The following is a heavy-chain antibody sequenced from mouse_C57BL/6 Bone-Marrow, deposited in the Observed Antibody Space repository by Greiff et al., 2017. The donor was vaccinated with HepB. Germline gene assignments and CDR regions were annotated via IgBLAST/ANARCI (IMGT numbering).Heavy chain of an antibody. CDR2: IYPGDGDT. Sequence: QVQLQQSGAELVKPGASVKISCKASGYAFSSYWMNGVKQRPGKGLEWIGQIYPGDGDTNYNGKFKGKATLTADKSSSTAYMQLSSLTSEDSAVYFCARGGYYGSRRTWFAYWGQGTLVTVSA. CDR3: ARGGYYGSRRTWFAY. J-gene: IGHJ3*01. V-gene: IGHV1-80*01. CDR1: GYAFSSYW. D-gene: IGHD1-1*01.